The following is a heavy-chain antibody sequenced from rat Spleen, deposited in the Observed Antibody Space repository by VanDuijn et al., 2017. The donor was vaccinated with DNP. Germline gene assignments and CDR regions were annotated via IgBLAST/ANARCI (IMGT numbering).Heavy chain of an antibody. CDR2: ISYSGTT. D-gene: IGHD1-5*01. V-gene: IGHV3-1*01. CDR3: ARWYNYFDY. CDR1: GYSITSNY. J-gene: IGHJ2*01. Sequence: EVQLQESGPGLVRPSQSLSLTCSVTGYSITSNYWGWVRRFPGNKMEYIGHISYSGTTNYNPSLKSRISITRDKSKNQFFLQLNSVTTEDTATYYCARWYNYFDYWGQGVMVTVSS.